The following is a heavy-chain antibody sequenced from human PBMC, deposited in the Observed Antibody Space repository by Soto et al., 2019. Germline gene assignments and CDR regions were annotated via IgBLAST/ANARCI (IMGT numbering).Heavy chain of an antibody. CDR1: GGSISSGDYY. CDR3: ARAPLLGYCTNGVCYTNYYYGMDV. CDR2: IYYSGSP. J-gene: IGHJ6*02. V-gene: IGHV4-30-4*01. Sequence: QVQLQESGPGLVKPSQTLSLTCTVSGGSISSGDYYWSWIRQPPGRGLEGIGYIYYSGSPYYNPSLKRRVTISVDPSKNQFSLKLSSVTAADTAVYYCARAPLLGYCTNGVCYTNYYYGMDVWGQGTTVTVSS. D-gene: IGHD2-8*01.